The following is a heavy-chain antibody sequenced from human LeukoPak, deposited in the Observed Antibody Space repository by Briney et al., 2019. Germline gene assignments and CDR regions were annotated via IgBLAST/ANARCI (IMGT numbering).Heavy chain of an antibody. CDR3: ASPRPTDPYGMDV. D-gene: IGHD6-6*01. V-gene: IGHV1-46*01. J-gene: IGHJ6*02. CDR1: GYTFTSYY. CDR2: INPSGGST. Sequence: ASVTVSCKASGYTFTSYYMHWVRQAPGQGLEWMGIINPSGGSTSYAQKFQGRVTMTRDTSTSTVYMELSSLRSEDTAVYYCASPRPTDPYGMDVWGQGTTVTVSS.